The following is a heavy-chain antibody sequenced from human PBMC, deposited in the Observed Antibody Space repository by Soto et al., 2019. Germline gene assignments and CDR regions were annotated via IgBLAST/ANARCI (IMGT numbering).Heavy chain of an antibody. CDR1: GGSFSGYY. CDR3: ARKRGYIQLWGYYFDY. CDR2: INHSGST. Sequence: SETLSLTCAVYGGSFSGYYWSWIRQPPGKGLEWIGEINHSGSTNYNPSLKSRVTISVDTSKNQFSLKLSSVTAADTAVYYCARKRGYIQLWGYYFDYWGQGTLVTVSS. J-gene: IGHJ4*02. D-gene: IGHD5-18*01. V-gene: IGHV4-34*01.